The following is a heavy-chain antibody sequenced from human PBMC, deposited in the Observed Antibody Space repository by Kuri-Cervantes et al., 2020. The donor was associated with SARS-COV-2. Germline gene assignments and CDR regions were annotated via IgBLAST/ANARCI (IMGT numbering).Heavy chain of an antibody. Sequence: SETLSLTCAVSGYSISSGYYWGWIRQPPGKGLEWIGYIYYSGSTNYNPSLKSRVTISVDTSKNQFSLKLSSVTAADTAVYYCARGTREYCTNGVCYRNWFDPWGQGTLVTVSS. CDR2: IYYSGST. D-gene: IGHD2-8*01. CDR1: GYSISSGYY. CDR3: ARGTREYCTNGVCYRNWFDP. V-gene: IGHV4-38-2*01. J-gene: IGHJ5*02.